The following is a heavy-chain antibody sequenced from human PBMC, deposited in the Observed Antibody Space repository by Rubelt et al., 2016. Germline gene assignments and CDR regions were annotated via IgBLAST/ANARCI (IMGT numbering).Heavy chain of an antibody. V-gene: IGHV3-33*01. Sequence: MEFGGGVVQPGRSLRLSCAASGFTFSSYGMHWVRQAPGKGLQWVAGIWYDGSNKYYADSVKGRFTISRENSKNTLYLQMNSLRAEDTAVYYCARAAWLTFEDDSRGLGAFDIWGQGTMVTVSS. CDR2: IWYDGSNK. J-gene: IGHJ3*02. CDR1: GFTFSSYG. D-gene: IGHD3-22*01. CDR3: ARAAWLTFEDDSRGLGAFDI.